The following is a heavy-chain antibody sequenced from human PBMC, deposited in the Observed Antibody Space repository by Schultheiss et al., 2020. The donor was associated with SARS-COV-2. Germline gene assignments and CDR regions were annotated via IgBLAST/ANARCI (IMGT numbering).Heavy chain of an antibody. D-gene: IGHD5-18*01. V-gene: IGHV4-38-2*02. CDR2: IYHSGST. J-gene: IGHJ4*02. Sequence: SQTLSLTCTVSGGSISSYYWGWIRQPPGKGLEWIGSIYHSGSTYYNPSLKSRVTISVDTSKNQFSLNLRSVTAADTAIYYCARGYTSMGGYYFDQWGQGTLVTVSS. CDR3: ARGYTSMGGYYFDQ. CDR1: GGSISSYY.